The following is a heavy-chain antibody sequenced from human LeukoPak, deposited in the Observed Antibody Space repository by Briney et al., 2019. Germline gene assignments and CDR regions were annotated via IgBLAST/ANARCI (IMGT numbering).Heavy chain of an antibody. J-gene: IGHJ6*02. D-gene: IGHD6-13*01. V-gene: IGHV3-30-3*01. CDR3: AKAASSSWPSYYSGMDV. Sequence: GGSLRLSCAASGFTFSSYAMHWVRQAPGKGLEWVAVISYDGCNKYYADSVKGRFTISRDNSKNTLYLQMSSLRVDDTAVYYCAKAASSSWPSYYSGMDVWGQGTTVTVSS. CDR1: GFTFSSYA. CDR2: ISYDGCNK.